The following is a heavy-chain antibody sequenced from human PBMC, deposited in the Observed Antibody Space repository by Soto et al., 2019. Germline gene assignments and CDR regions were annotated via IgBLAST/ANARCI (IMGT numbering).Heavy chain of an antibody. CDR2: IIPIFGTP. CDR1: GGTFSSYA. V-gene: IGHV1-69*01. CDR3: ARVTKSYYYYYGMDV. Sequence: QVQLVQSGAEIEKPGSSVKVSCKASGGTFSSYAISWVRQAPGQGLEWMGGIIPIFGTPNYAQKFQGRVTITADESTSTAYMELSSLRSEDTAVYYCARVTKSYYYYYGMDVWGQGTTVTVSS. J-gene: IGHJ6*02.